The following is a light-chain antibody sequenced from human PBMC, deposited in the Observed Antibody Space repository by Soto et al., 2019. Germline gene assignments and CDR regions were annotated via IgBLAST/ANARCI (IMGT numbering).Light chain of an antibody. V-gene: IGKV1D-12*01. Sequence: IQSTQSPSSVSASVADRVTITCRESEDIAGYSAWYQHKPGRTPELLIRGASRLQSGVPARFSGSGSGTDFTLSINSLQPEDFATYYCQQAYSFPITFGRGTRLEI. CDR3: QQAYSFPIT. J-gene: IGKJ5*01. CDR1: EDIAGY. CDR2: GAS.